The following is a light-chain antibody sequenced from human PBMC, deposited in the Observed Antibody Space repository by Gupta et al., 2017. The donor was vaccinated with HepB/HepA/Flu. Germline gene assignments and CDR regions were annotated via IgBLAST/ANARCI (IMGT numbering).Light chain of an antibody. CDR1: SGDVVGYNY. J-gene: IGLJ3*02. Sequence: APGQSVTIACTGTSGDVVGYNYVSWYQQHPGKAPKLMIYDVSPRPSGVPDRFSGSKSGNTASLTISGHKVEEEADYYCCSYAGSDTWVFGGGTKLTVL. V-gene: IGLV2-11*01. CDR2: DVS. CDR3: CSYAGSDTWV.